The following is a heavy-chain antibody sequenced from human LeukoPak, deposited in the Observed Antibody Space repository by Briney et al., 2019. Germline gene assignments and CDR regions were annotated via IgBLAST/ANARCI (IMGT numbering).Heavy chain of an antibody. V-gene: IGHV3-21*01. CDR1: GFTFSSYS. J-gene: IGHJ6*03. D-gene: IGHD1-26*01. CDR3: ARSKWELHYYYYYYMDV. Sequence: GGSLRLSCAASGFTFSSYSMNWVRQAPGKGLEWVSSISSSSSYIYSADSVKGRFTISRDNAKNSLYLQMNSLRAEDTAVYYCARSKWELHYYYYYYMDVWGKGTTVTISS. CDR2: ISSSSSYI.